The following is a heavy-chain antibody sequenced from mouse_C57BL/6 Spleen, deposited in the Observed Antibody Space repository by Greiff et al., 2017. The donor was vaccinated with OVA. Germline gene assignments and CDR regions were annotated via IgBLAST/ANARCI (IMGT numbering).Heavy chain of an antibody. CDR2: FYPGSGSI. Sequence: QVQLQQSGAELVKPGASVKLSCKASGYTFTEYTIHWVKQRSGQGLEWIGWFYPGSGSIKYNEKFKDKATLTADKSSSTVYMELSRLTSEDSAVYCCARHEDPYYDYDGAWFAYWGQGTLVTVSA. D-gene: IGHD2-4*01. CDR3: ARHEDPYYDYDGAWFAY. V-gene: IGHV1-62-2*01. J-gene: IGHJ3*01. CDR1: GYTFTEYT.